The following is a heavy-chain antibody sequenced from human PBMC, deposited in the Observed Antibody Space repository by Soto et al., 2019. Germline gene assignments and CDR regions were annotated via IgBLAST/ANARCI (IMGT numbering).Heavy chain of an antibody. CDR2: INAGNGNT. D-gene: IGHD3-16*01. V-gene: IGHV1-3*05. Sequence: QVQLVQSGAEEKKPGASVKVSCKASGYTFTSYAMHWVRQAPGQRLEWMGWINAGNGNTKYSQKFQGRVTITRDTAAGTAYMELSTLRCEAPAVYSCAKYPHLGCFAPWGRGTLVTVSS. J-gene: IGHJ5*02. CDR3: AKYPHLGCFAP. CDR1: GYTFTSYA.